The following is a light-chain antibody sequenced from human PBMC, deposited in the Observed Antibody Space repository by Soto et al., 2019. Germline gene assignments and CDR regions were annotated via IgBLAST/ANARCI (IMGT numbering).Light chain of an antibody. Sequence: EIVFTQSPGTLYLSPGEGTTLSCRASQTVSRNYLAWYQQKRGQPPRLLIYAESKRAAGIPARFSGSRSGTDFTLTISSVEPEDFAMYYCHPSNQFGQGTRLEIK. J-gene: IGKJ5*01. CDR3: HPSNQ. CDR1: QTVSRNY. CDR2: AES. V-gene: IGKV3-20*01.